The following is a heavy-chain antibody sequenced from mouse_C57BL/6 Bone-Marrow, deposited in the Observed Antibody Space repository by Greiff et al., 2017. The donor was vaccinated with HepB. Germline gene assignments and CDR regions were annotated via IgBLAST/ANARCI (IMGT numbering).Heavy chain of an antibody. D-gene: IGHD2-4*01. Sequence: EVKLMESGGGLVKPGGSLKLSCAASGFTFSSYAMSWVRQTPEKRLEWVATISDGGSYTYYPDNVKGRFTISRDNAKNNLYLQMSHLKSEDTAMYYCARDRYDYSWFAYWGQGTLVTVSA. V-gene: IGHV5-4*01. CDR2: ISDGGSYT. CDR3: ARDRYDYSWFAY. CDR1: GFTFSSYA. J-gene: IGHJ3*01.